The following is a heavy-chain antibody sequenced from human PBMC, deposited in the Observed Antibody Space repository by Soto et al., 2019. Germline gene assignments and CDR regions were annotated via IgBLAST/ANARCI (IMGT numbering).Heavy chain of an antibody. CDR3: AGEFPYYVSSDSYLDY. CDR1: GGSISSYY. Sequence: PSETLSLTCTVSGGSISSYYWSWIRQPPGKGLEWIGYIYYSGSTNYNPSLKSRITVTPDTSKNQFSLHLNSVTPEDTAVYYCAGEFPYYVSSDSYLDYWGQGALVTVSS. D-gene: IGHD3-16*01. J-gene: IGHJ4*02. V-gene: IGHV4-59*12. CDR2: IYYSGST.